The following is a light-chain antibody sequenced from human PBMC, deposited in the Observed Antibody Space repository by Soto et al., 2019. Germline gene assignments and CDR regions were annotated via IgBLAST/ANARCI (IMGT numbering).Light chain of an antibody. V-gene: IGLV1-51*01. CDR1: SSNIGRNY. CDR3: GTWDSSLSDAVV. Sequence: QSVLTQPPSVSAAPGQKVTISCSGTSSNIGRNYVAWYQQLPGTAPKLLIYDNDKRPSGIPDRFSGSKSGTSATLGFTGLQTGDEADYYCGTWDSSLSDAVVFGEGTKLTVL. J-gene: IGLJ2*01. CDR2: DND.